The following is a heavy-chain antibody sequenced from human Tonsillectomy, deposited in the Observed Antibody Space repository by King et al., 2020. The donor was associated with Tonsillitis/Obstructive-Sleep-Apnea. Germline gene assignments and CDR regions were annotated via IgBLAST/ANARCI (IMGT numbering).Heavy chain of an antibody. CDR2: ITSSSTNV. J-gene: IGHJ4*02. V-gene: IGHV3-21*01. Sequence: VQLVESGGGLVKPGGSLRLSCIGSGFTFSSYNINWVRQAQGKGLEWVSSITSSSTNVYYADSVKGRFTISRDNAKNSLSLQMNSLRAEDTAVYYCARDSVPFWGQGTLVTVSS. CDR3: ARDSVPF. CDR1: GFTFSSYN.